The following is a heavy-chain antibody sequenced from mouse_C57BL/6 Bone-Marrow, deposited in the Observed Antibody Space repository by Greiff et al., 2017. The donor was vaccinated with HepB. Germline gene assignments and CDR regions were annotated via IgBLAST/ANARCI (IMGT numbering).Heavy chain of an antibody. Sequence: QVQLKESGPGLVAPSQSLSITCTVSGFSLTSYGVHWVRQPPGKGLEWLVVIWSDGSTTYNSALKSRLSISKDNSKSQVFLKMNSLQTDDTAMYYCARHGRYTDYSNYESIAMDYWGQGTSVTVSS. J-gene: IGHJ4*01. D-gene: IGHD2-5*01. CDR2: IWSDGST. V-gene: IGHV2-6-1*01. CDR1: GFSLTSYG. CDR3: ARHGRYTDYSNYESIAMDY.